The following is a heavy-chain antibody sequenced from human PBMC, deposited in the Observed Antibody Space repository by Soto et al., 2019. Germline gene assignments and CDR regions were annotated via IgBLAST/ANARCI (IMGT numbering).Heavy chain of an antibody. CDR2: IIPIFGTA. J-gene: IGHJ5*02. CDR3: ARIGAFIAAACIRYQNLFGP. D-gene: IGHD6-13*01. CDR1: GGTFSSYA. V-gene: IGHV1-69*13. Sequence: ASVKVSCKASGGTFSSYAISWVRQAPGQGLEWMGGIIPIFGTANYAQKFQGRVTITADESTSTAYMELSSLRSEDTAVYYCARIGAFIAAACIRYQNLFGPWGQGTLVTVSS.